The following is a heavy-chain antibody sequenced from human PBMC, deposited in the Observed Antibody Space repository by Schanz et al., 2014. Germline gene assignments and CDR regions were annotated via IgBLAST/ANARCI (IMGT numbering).Heavy chain of an antibody. CDR1: GGTFSSFG. D-gene: IGHD4-17*01. CDR3: ARGYGDAPTDV. J-gene: IGHJ4*02. Sequence: VQLEQSGAEAKKPGSSVKVSCKASGGTFSSFGINWVRQAPGQGLEWMGKILPVLNIATYAQKFQGRVTITADRSTSTAYMELSSLRSEDTAVYYCARGYGDAPTDVWGKGTLVTVSA. V-gene: IGHV1-69*04. CDR2: ILPVLNIA.